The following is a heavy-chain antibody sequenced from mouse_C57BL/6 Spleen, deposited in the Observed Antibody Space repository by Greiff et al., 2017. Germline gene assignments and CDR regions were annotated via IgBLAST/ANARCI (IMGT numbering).Heavy chain of an antibody. J-gene: IGHJ2*01. CDR3: AKSPHYYGSSPDY. Sequence: VQLKESVAELVRPGASVKLSCTASGFNIKNTYMHWVKQRPEQGLEWIGRIDPANGNTKYAPKFQGKATITADTSSNTAYLQLSSLTSEDTAIYYCAKSPHYYGSSPDYWGQGTTLTVSS. V-gene: IGHV14-3*01. CDR1: GFNIKNTY. D-gene: IGHD1-1*01. CDR2: IDPANGNT.